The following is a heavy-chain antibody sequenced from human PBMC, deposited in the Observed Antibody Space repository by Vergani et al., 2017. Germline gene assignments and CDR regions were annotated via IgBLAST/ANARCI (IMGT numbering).Heavy chain of an antibody. CDR3: ARDGGYSSSSAIYYYYYGMDV. D-gene: IGHD6-13*01. CDR2: IIPILGIA. V-gene: IGHV1-69*04. J-gene: IGHJ6*02. Sequence: QVQLVQSGAEVKKPGSSVKVSCKASGGTFSSYAISWVRQAPGQGLEWMGRIIPILGIANYAQKFQGRVTITADKSTSTAYMELSRLRSEDTAVYYCARDGGYSSSSAIYYYYYGMDVWGQGTTVTVSS. CDR1: GGTFSSYA.